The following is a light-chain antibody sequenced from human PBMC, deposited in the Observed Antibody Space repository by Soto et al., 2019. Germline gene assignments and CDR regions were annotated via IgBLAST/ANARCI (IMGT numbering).Light chain of an antibody. CDR2: GAS. V-gene: IGKV3-15*01. J-gene: IGKJ1*01. CDR1: QSVDIN. CDR3: QQYRNWPRT. Sequence: EIVLTQSPATLSVSPGERVTLSFGASQSVDINLAWYQQKPGQAPRLLVYGASTRATDMPGRFSGRGSGTDFTLTISSLQSDDSAVYYCQQYRNWPRTFGQGTKVDIK.